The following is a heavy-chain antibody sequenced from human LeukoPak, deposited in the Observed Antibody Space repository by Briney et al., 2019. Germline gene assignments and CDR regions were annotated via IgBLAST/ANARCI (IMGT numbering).Heavy chain of an antibody. V-gene: IGHV4-4*02. CDR2: IYHSGST. Sequence: SETLSLTCAVSGDSINSGNWWSWVRQPPGKGLEWIGEIYHSGSTNYNPSLKSRVSISVDKSKNQFSLKLSSVTAADTAVYYCVGRYSSSSLDYWGQGTLVTVSS. CDR3: VGRYSSSSLDY. D-gene: IGHD6-6*01. J-gene: IGHJ4*02. CDR1: GDSINSGNW.